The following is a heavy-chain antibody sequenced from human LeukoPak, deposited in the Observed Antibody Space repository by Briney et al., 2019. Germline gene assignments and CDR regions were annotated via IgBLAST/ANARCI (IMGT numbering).Heavy chain of an antibody. Sequence: ASVKVSCKASGYTFTSYYMHWVRQAPGQGLEWMGIINPSGGSTSYAQKFQGRVTMTRDTSTSTVYMELRSLRSDDTAVYYCARDSLGYCSSTSCPQYYYYGMDVWGQGTTVTVSS. CDR3: ARDSLGYCSSTSCPQYYYYGMDV. CDR1: GYTFTSYY. J-gene: IGHJ6*02. D-gene: IGHD2-2*01. CDR2: INPSGGST. V-gene: IGHV1-46*01.